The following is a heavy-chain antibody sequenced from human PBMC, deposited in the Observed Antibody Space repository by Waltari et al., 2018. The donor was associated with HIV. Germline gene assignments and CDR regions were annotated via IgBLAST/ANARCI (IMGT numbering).Heavy chain of an antibody. CDR2: ISPADGTK. CDR3: GRDGLFGTIIYFYFGLDV. J-gene: IGHJ6*02. Sequence: QEQLVQSGAEVKKSGTPVNVSCKASGYTFTKDKIHLVRQAPGQGLEWMGIISPADGTKNYARKFQGRLTMTSDTSTGTVYMHLRHLRQDDTAVYYCGRDGLFGTIIYFYFGLDVWGQGTTVIVSS. D-gene: IGHD3-10*01. V-gene: IGHV1-46*01. CDR1: GYTFTKDK.